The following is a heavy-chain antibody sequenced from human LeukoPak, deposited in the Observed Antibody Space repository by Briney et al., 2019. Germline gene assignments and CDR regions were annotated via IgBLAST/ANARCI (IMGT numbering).Heavy chain of an antibody. CDR1: GFTFSSYS. J-gene: IGHJ3*02. V-gene: IGHV3-21*01. Sequence: GGSLRLSCAASGFTFSSYSMNWVRQAPGKGLEGVSSISSSSSYIYYADSVKGRFNISRDNAKNSLYLQMNSLRAEDTAVYYCARDILYYYDSSHGAFDIWGQGTMVTVSS. CDR3: ARDILYYYDSSHGAFDI. D-gene: IGHD3-22*01. CDR2: ISSSSSYI.